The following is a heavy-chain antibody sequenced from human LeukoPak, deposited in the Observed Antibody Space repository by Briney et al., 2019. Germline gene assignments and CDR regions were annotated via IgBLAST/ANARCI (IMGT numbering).Heavy chain of an antibody. V-gene: IGHV4-4*02. J-gene: IGHJ6*03. Sequence: SETLSLTCAVSGGSISSSNWWSWVRQPPGKGLEWIGEINHSGSTNYNPSLKSRVTISVDTSKNQFSLKLSSVTAADTAVYYCARGLRQLYYYYYMDVWGKGTTVTVSS. CDR1: GGSISSSNW. CDR3: ARGLRQLYYYYYMDV. CDR2: INHSGST. D-gene: IGHD5/OR15-5a*01.